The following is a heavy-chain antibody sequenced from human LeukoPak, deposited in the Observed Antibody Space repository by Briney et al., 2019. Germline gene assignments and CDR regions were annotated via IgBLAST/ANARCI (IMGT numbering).Heavy chain of an antibody. D-gene: IGHD3-3*01. CDR2: IIPIFGTA. CDR1: GGTFSSYA. V-gene: IGHV1-69*13. J-gene: IGHJ5*02. CDR3: ARDSIFGVVIEAQAWFDP. Sequence: GASVKVSCKASGGTFSSYAISWVRQAPGQGLEWMGGIIPIFGTANYAQKFQGRVTITADESTSTAYMVLSSLRSEDTAVYYCARDSIFGVVIEAQAWFDPWGQGTLVTVSS.